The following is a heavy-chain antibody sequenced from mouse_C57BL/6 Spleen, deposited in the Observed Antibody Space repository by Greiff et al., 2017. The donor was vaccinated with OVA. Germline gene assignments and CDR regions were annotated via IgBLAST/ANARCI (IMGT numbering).Heavy chain of an antibody. CDR3: AKERDVGMDY. CDR2: IDPSDSYT. D-gene: IGHD3-3*01. V-gene: IGHV1-69*01. CDR1: GYTFTSYW. J-gene: IGHJ4*01. Sequence: QVQLKQPGAELVMPGASVKLSCKASGYTFTSYWMHWVKQRPGQGLEWIGEIDPSDSYTNYNQKFKGKSTLTVDKSSSTAYMQLSSLTSEDSAVYYCAKERDVGMDYWGQGTSVTVSS.